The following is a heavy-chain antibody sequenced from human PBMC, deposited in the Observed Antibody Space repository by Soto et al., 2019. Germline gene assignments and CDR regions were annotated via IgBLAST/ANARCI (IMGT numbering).Heavy chain of an antibody. CDR3: ARLPSRHLVDY. J-gene: IGHJ4*02. D-gene: IGHD3-3*02. V-gene: IGHV4-39*01. Sequence: SSETLSLTCTVSGSSINRSGYYWVWIRQPPGKGLEWIGSMFYGVSTYYNPSLKSRVTVSVDTSKNQFSLNLRSVTAADTAVYYCARLPSRHLVDYWGQGTLVTVSS. CDR1: GSSINRSGYY. CDR2: MFYGVST.